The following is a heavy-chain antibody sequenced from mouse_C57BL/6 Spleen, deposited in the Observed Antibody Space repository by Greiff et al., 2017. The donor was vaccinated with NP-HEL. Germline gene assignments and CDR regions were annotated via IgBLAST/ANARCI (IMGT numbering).Heavy chain of an antibody. CDR2: IDPSDSET. Sequence: QVQLQQPGAELVRPGSSVKLSCKASGYTFTSYWMHWVKQRPIQGLEWIGNIDPSDSETHYNQKFKDKATLTVDKSSSTAYMQLSSLTSEDSAVYYCARDGYDGGFAYWGQGTLVTVSA. J-gene: IGHJ3*01. V-gene: IGHV1-52*01. CDR1: GYTFTSYW. CDR3: ARDGYDGGFAY. D-gene: IGHD2-2*01.